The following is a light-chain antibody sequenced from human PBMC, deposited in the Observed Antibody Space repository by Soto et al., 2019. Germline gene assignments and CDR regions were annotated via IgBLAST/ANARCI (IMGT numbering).Light chain of an antibody. CDR2: ATS. V-gene: IGKV1-39*01. CDR1: QNIATF. J-gene: IGKJ3*01. Sequence: DIQMTQSPSSLSASVGDRVTITCRASQNIATFLNWYHDKPGKAPKLLIYATSRLQSGVPSRFSGSGSGTDFTLTITSLQPEDFGTYYCQQSYGNPGFAPGTKVDIK. CDR3: QQSYGNPG.